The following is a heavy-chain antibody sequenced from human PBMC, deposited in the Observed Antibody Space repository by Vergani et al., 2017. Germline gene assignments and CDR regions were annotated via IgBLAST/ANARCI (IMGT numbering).Heavy chain of an antibody. CDR1: GFTFGDYY. J-gene: IGHJ3*02. D-gene: IGHD1-1*01. V-gene: IGHV3-33*08. Sequence: VHLEESGGGLVQPGGSLRLSCAASGFTFGDYYMAWIRLAPGKGLECVAVIWYDGSNKYYADSVKGRFTISRDNSKNTLYLQMNSLRAEDTAVYYCARGGTNAFDIWGQGTMVTVSS. CDR3: ARGGTNAFDI. CDR2: IWYDGSNK.